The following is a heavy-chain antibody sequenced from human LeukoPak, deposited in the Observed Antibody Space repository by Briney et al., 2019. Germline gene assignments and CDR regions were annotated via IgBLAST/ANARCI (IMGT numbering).Heavy chain of an antibody. CDR2: IYTSGST. V-gene: IGHV4-61*02. CDR3: ARGDGDYGWFDP. D-gene: IGHD4-17*01. CDR1: GGSISSGSYY. Sequence: SETLSLTCTVSGGSISSGSYYWSWIRQPAGKGLEWIGRIYTSGSTNYNPSLKSRVTISVDTSKNQFSLKLSSVTAADTAVYYCARGDGDYGWFDPWGQGTLVTVSS. J-gene: IGHJ5*02.